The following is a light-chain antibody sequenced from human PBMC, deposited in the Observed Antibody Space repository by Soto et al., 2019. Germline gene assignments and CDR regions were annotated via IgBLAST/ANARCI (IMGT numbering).Light chain of an antibody. CDR2: FAS. Sequence: DIQMTQSPSSLSASVGDRVTITCRASETIDTYLNSYQQKPGKAPRLLIYFASSLQSGVPVRFSGSGSGTEFTLPSRSLQREDFATYFCQQAYNFPRTFGLGTKLEIK. CDR3: QQAYNFPRT. V-gene: IGKV1-39*01. J-gene: IGKJ1*01. CDR1: ETIDTY.